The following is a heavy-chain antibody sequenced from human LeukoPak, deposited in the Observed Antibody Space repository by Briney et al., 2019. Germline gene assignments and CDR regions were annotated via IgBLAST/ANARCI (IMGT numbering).Heavy chain of an antibody. D-gene: IGHD5-12*01. V-gene: IGHV3-74*01. CDR3: ARGGYDLCFDY. Sequence: PGGSLRLSCAASGFTFSSYWMHWVRQAPGQGLVWVSRSNSDGSSTSYADSVKGRFTISRDNAKNTLYLQMNSLRAEDTAVYYCARGGYDLCFDYWGQGTLVTVSS. CDR1: GFTFSSYW. CDR2: SNSDGSST. J-gene: IGHJ4*02.